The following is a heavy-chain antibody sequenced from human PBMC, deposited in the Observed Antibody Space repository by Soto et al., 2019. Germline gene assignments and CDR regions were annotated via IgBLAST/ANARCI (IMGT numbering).Heavy chain of an antibody. Sequence: GGSLRLSCVASGFTFTNYAMNWVRQAPGKGLEWVSGISGGGGSIYYSDSVKGRFTISRDNSKNTLYLQMNSLRAEDTAVYYCAKDRRDGSSLALASYYGMDVWGQGTTVTVSS. V-gene: IGHV3-23*01. D-gene: IGHD6-6*01. CDR1: GFTFTNYA. CDR3: AKDRRDGSSLALASYYGMDV. CDR2: ISGGGGSI. J-gene: IGHJ6*02.